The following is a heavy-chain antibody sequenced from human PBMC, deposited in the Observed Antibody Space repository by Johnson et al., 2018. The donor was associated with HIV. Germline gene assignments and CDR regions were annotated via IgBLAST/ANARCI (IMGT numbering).Heavy chain of an antibody. CDR3: TTDYHVVFGGFDI. Sequence: QVQLVESGGGLVQPGRSLRLSCAASGFTFSNYGMHWVRQAPGKGLEWVSVIYSGGSTYYADSVKGRFALSRDNSKNTLYLQMNSLKTEDTAVYYCTTDYHVVFGGFDIWGQGTMVTVSS. D-gene: IGHD4-23*01. CDR1: GFTFSNYG. V-gene: IGHV3-NL1*01. CDR2: IYSGGST. J-gene: IGHJ3*02.